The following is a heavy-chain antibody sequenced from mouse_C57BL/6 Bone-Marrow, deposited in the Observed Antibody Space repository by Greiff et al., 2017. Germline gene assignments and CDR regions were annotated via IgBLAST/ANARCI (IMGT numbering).Heavy chain of an antibody. CDR3: ARFYGPGYYFDY. V-gene: IGHV1-55*01. CDR1: GYTFTSYW. CDR2: IYPGSGST. J-gene: IGHJ2*01. D-gene: IGHD1-2*01. Sequence: QVQLQQPGAELVKPGASVKMSCKASGYTFTSYWITWVKQRPGQGLAWIGDIYPGSGSTNYNEKFKSKATLTVDTSSSTAYMQLSSLTSEDSAVYYCARFYGPGYYFDYWGQGTTLTVSS.